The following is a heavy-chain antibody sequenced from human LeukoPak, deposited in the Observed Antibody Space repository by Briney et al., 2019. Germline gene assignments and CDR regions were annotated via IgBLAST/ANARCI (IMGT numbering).Heavy chain of an antibody. D-gene: IGHD5-24*01. CDR1: GFTVSSNF. CDR2: IYIGGGT. Sequence: GGSLRLSCAASGFTVSSNFMNWVRQAPGKGPEGVSTIYIGGGTYYTNSVKGRFAISRDISENTVYLQMSSLRAEDTAIYYCATGKDGYKLGNYWGQGTLVTVSS. CDR3: ATGKDGYKLGNY. V-gene: IGHV3-66*02. J-gene: IGHJ4*02.